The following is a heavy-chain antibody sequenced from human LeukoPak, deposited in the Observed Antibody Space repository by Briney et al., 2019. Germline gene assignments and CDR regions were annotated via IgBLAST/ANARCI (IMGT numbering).Heavy chain of an antibody. CDR1: GYTFNTHG. CDR2: IDPVNGNT. J-gene: IGHJ4*02. D-gene: IGHD3-9*01. Sequence: GASVKVSCKASGYTFNTHGICWVRQAPGQGLEYMGWIDPVNGNTNYTEKLQGRVTMTMDRVTSTAYMELRSLKSDDTAVYFCARENHDWSFDFWGQGTVVTVSS. V-gene: IGHV1-18*01. CDR3: ARENHDWSFDF.